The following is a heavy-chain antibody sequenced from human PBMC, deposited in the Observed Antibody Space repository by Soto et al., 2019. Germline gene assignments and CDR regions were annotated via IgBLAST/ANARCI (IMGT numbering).Heavy chain of an antibody. CDR1: GDSISNLDYF. CDR2: IYKSATT. CDR3: ARGRYCLTGRCFPNWFDS. D-gene: IGHD7-27*01. Sequence: SETLSLTCSVSGDSISNLDYFWAWIRQPPGQALEYIGYIYKSATTYYNPSFESRVAISVDTSKGQFSLNVTSVTAADTAVYFCARGRYCLTGRCFPNWFDSWGQGALVTVSS. J-gene: IGHJ5*01. V-gene: IGHV4-30-4*01.